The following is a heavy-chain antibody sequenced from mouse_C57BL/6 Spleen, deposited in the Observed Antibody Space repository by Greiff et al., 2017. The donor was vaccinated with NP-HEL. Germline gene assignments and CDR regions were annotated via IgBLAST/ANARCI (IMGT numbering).Heavy chain of an antibody. V-gene: IGHV14-4*01. CDR1: GFNIKDDY. D-gene: IGHD1-1*01. Sequence: EVKLVESGAELVRPGASVKLSCTASGFNIKDDYMHWVKQRPEQGLEWIGWIDPENGDTEYASKFQGKATITADTSSNTAYLHLISLTSEDSAVYYCTTDRSPWGQGTTLTVSS. CDR3: TTDRSP. J-gene: IGHJ2*01. CDR2: IDPENGDT.